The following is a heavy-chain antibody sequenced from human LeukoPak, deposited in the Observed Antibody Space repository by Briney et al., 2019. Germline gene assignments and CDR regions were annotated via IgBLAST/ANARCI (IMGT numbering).Heavy chain of an antibody. D-gene: IGHD1-14*01. CDR2: ISDSGST. CDR3: AASARITSHFDY. CDR1: GGSTRSYY. V-gene: IGHV4-59*01. Sequence: SETLSLTCAVSGGSTRSYYWSCIRQPPGKGLEWIGYISDSGSTKYNPSLESRVTISVDTSKNQFSLKLSSVTAADTAVYYCAASARITSHFDYWGQGTLVTVSS. J-gene: IGHJ4*02.